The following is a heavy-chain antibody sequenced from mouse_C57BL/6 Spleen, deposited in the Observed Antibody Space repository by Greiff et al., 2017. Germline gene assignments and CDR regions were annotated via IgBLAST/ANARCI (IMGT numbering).Heavy chain of an antibody. J-gene: IGHJ4*01. D-gene: IGHD1-1*01. CDR3: ARTITTVVATDAMDY. CDR2: INPSSGYT. V-gene: IGHV1-7*01. CDR1: GYTFTSYW. Sequence: QVQLQQSGAELAKPGASVKLSCKASGYTFTSYWMHWVKQRPGQGLEWIGYINPSSGYTKYNQKFKGKATLTADKSSSTAYMQLSSLTYEDSAVYYCARTITTVVATDAMDYWGQGTSVTVSS.